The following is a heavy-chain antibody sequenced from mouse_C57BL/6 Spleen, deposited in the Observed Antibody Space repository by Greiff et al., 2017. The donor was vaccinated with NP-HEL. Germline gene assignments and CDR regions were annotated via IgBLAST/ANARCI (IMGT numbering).Heavy chain of an antibody. CDR2: IHPDSGST. CDR1: GYTFTSYW. V-gene: IGHV1-64*01. J-gene: IGHJ2*01. Sequence: QVQLQQPGAELVKPGASVKLSCKASGYTFTSYWMHWVKQRPGQGLEWIGMIHPDSGSTNYIETFKGKATLTVDKSSSTAYMQLSSLTSEDSAVYYCADYDDDLGYWGQGTTLTVSS. D-gene: IGHD2-4*01. CDR3: ADYDDDLGY.